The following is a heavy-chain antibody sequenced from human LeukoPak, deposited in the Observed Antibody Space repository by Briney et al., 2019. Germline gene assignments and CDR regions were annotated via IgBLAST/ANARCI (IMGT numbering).Heavy chain of an antibody. Sequence: SXXLSLTCAVYGGSFSGYYWSWIRQPPGKGLEWIGEINHSGSTNYNPSLKRRVTITVDTSKNQFSLKLSSVTAADTAVYYCARSHVGLWWSSNWFDPWGQGTLVTVSS. CDR2: INHSGST. CDR1: GGSFSGYY. J-gene: IGHJ5*02. D-gene: IGHD2-21*01. CDR3: ARSHVGLWWSSNWFDP. V-gene: IGHV4-34*01.